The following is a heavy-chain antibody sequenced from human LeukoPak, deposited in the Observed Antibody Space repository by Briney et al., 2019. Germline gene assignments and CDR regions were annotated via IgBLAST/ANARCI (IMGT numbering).Heavy chain of an antibody. CDR1: GFTFSDYY. J-gene: IGHJ4*02. CDR2: ISSDGTTI. CDR3: ARGGAEIDY. Sequence: SGGSLRLSCAASGFTFSDYYMSWILQAPGKGLEWLSYISSDGTTIQYADFVKGRFTISRDNAKNSLYLQMNSLRAEDTAVYYCARGGAEIDYWGQGTLVTVSS. V-gene: IGHV3-11*01. D-gene: IGHD2-15*01.